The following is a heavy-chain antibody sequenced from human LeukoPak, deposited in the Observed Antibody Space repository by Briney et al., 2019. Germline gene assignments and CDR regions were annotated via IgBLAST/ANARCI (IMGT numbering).Heavy chain of an antibody. D-gene: IGHD3-10*01. J-gene: IGHJ5*02. CDR1: GFTFSNFW. CDR3: ARVPRSTSGP. CDR2: IKYDGSES. Sequence: GGSLRLSCAASGFTFSNFWMTWVRQAPGEGLEWVAHIKYDGSESYYVDSVKGRFAISRDNAKNSLYLQMNNLRAEDTAVYYCARVPRSTSGPWGQGTLVTVSS. V-gene: IGHV3-7*01.